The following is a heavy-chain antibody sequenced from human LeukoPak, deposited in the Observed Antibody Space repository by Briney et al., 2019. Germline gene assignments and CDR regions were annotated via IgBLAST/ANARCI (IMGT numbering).Heavy chain of an antibody. V-gene: IGHV4-59*01. J-gene: IGHJ4*02. Sequence: PSETLSLTCTVSGGSISSYYWSWVRQPPGKGLEWIGYIYYSGSTNYNPSLKRRVTISVDTSKNQFSLKLSSVTAADTAVYYCARGVDYGGRGEGFDYWGQGTLVTVSS. D-gene: IGHD4-23*01. CDR3: ARGVDYGGRGEGFDY. CDR2: IYYSGST. CDR1: GGSISSYY.